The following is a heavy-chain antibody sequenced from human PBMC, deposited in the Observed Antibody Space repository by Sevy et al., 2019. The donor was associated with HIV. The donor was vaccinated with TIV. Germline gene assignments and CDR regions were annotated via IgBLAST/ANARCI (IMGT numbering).Heavy chain of an antibody. Sequence: GGSLRLSCAASGFTFSSYAMSWVRQAPGKGLEWVSAISGSGGSTYYADSVRGRFTISRDNSKNTLYLQMNSLRAEDTAVYYCAKFGGNGDYFDYWGQGTLVTVSS. CDR1: GFTFSSYA. CDR3: AKFGGNGDYFDY. D-gene: IGHD1-1*01. V-gene: IGHV3-23*01. J-gene: IGHJ4*02. CDR2: ISGSGGST.